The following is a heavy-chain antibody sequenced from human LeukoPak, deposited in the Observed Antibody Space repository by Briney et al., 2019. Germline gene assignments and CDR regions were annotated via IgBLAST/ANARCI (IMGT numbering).Heavy chain of an antibody. Sequence: SLRLSSAASGFRFDSFYMGWIRQVPGKGLDYIAFISASGAVPYYAESVKGRFTISRDNTKNSVSLQMNSLSADDTAVYYCARSLIVASEDYWGQGTLVTVSS. CDR1: GFRFDSFY. V-gene: IGHV3-11*04. D-gene: IGHD3-22*01. CDR2: ISASGAVP. CDR3: ARSLIVASEDY. J-gene: IGHJ4*02.